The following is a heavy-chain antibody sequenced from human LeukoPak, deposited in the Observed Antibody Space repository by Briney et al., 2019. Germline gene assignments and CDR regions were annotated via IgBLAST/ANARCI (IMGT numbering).Heavy chain of an antibody. CDR3: ARNSGNYPFDS. Sequence: SETLSLTCAVYGGSFSGYYWSWIRQPPGKGLEWIGEINHSGSTNYNPSLKSRVTISVDTSKNQFSLKLSSVTAADTAVYYCARNSGNYPFDSWGQGTLVTVSS. D-gene: IGHD1-26*01. V-gene: IGHV4-34*01. CDR2: INHSGST. J-gene: IGHJ4*02. CDR1: GGSFSGYY.